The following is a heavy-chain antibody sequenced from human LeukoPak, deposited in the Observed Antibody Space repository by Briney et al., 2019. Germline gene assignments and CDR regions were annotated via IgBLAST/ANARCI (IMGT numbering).Heavy chain of an antibody. CDR3: AKDSVPYYYGSGSYPDY. Sequence: GGSLRLSCAASGITFANYPMNWVRQAPGKGLEWVSGISGSGGSTYYADSVKGRFTISRDNSKNTLYLQMNSLRAEDTAVYYCAKDSVPYYYGSGSYPDYWGQGTLVTVSS. V-gene: IGHV3-23*01. J-gene: IGHJ4*02. D-gene: IGHD3-10*01. CDR2: ISGSGGST. CDR1: GITFANYP.